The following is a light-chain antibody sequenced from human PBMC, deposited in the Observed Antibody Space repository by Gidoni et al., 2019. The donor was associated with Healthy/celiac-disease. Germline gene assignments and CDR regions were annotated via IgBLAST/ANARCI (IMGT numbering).Light chain of an antibody. CDR2: LGS. V-gene: IGKV2-28*01. CDR1: QSLLHSNGYNY. Sequence: IVITPSPLSLPVTPGEPASISCRSSQSLLHSNGYNYLDWYLQKPGQSPQLMIYLGSNRASGVSDRFSGSGSGTDFTLKISRVEAEDVGGYYCMQAIQTPPTFGQGTKLEIK. J-gene: IGKJ2*01. CDR3: MQAIQTPPT.